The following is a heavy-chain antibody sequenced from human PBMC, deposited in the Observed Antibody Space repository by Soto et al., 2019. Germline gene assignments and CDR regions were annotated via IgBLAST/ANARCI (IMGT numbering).Heavy chain of an antibody. V-gene: IGHV3-23*01. J-gene: IGHJ6*02. D-gene: IGHD7-27*01. Sequence: PGGSLRLSCAASGFIFSNYAMSWVRQAPGKGPEWVSSISGSGVNTFYADSVKGRFTISRDNSKNMLYLQMSSLRAEDTALYYCAKDFLQDWGQEYYYGMDVWGQGTTVTVSS. CDR3: AKDFLQDWGQEYYYGMDV. CDR2: ISGSGVNT. CDR1: GFIFSNYA.